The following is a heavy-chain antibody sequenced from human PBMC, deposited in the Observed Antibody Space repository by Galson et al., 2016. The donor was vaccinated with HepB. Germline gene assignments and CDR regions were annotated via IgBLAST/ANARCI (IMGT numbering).Heavy chain of an antibody. CDR2: INDRGST. Sequence: SETLSLTCAVYGGSFSPHYWGWIRQPPGKGLEWIGEINDRGSTDYRSSLKSRLTISADTSKNQFSLQLNSVTPEDTAVYYCARGMSSSRAFDYWGQGTLVTVSS. D-gene: IGHD6-6*01. CDR3: ARGMSSSRAFDY. J-gene: IGHJ4*02. CDR1: GGSFSPHY. V-gene: IGHV4-34*01.